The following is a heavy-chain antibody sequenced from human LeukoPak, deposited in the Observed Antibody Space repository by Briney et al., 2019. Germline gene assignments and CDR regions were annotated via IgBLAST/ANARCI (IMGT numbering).Heavy chain of an antibody. V-gene: IGHV1-18*01. CDR3: ATAPIDCSGGSCYSAPYYYYGMDV. D-gene: IGHD2-15*01. CDR2: ISAYNGNT. CDR1: GYTFTSYG. J-gene: IGHJ6*02. Sequence: ASVKVSCKASGYTFTSYGISWVRQAPGQGLEWMGWISAYNGNTNYAQKLQGRVTMTTDTSTSTAYMELRSLRSDDTAVYYRATAPIDCSGGSCYSAPYYYYGMDVWGQGTTVTVSS.